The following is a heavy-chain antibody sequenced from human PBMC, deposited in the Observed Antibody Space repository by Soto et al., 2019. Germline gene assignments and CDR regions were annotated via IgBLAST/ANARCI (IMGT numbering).Heavy chain of an antibody. CDR2: IYPGDSDT. V-gene: IGHV5-51*01. J-gene: IGHJ4*02. CDR3: AGEGGYCSSTSCQGIDY. CDR1: GYSFTSYW. Sequence: GESLKISCKASGYSFTSYWIAWVRQMPGKGLEWMGIIYPGDSDTRYSPSFQGQVTISADRSISTAYLHWSSLKASDTAMYYCAGEGGYCSSTSCQGIDYWGQGTLVTVSS. D-gene: IGHD2-2*01.